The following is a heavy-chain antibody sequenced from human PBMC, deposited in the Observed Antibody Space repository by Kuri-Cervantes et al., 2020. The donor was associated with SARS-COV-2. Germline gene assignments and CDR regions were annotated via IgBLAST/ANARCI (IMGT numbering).Heavy chain of an antibody. D-gene: IGHD3-10*01. J-gene: IGHJ4*02. Sequence: ASVKVSCKASGFTFSSYGISWVRQAPGQGLEWMGWISAYYGNTNYPQKLQGRVTMTTDTSTSTAYMELTSLRSDDTGVYYCARAVRGAVDYWGQGTLVTGSS. CDR1: GFTFSSYG. CDR2: ISAYYGNT. V-gene: IGHV1-18*01. CDR3: ARAVRGAVDY.